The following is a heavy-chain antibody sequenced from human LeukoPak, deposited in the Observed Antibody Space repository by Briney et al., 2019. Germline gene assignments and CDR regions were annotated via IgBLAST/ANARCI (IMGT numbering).Heavy chain of an antibody. CDR3: ARVVSVSSYYIDC. Sequence: PGGSLRLSSAASGFTFSDSYMSCSRQAPGKGLEWISYISSSSSYTNYVDSVQGRFTISRDDAKSSLYLQMNSLRAEDTAVYYCARVVSVSSYYIDCWGQGTLVTVSS. CDR1: GFTFSDSY. CDR2: ISSSSSYT. J-gene: IGHJ4*02. V-gene: IGHV3-11*05. D-gene: IGHD5/OR15-5a*01.